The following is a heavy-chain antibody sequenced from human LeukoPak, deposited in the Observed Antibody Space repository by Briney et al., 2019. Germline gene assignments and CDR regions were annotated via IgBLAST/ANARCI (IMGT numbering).Heavy chain of an antibody. J-gene: IGHJ4*02. CDR1: GFTFSSYW. CDR3: AREFIPTLIAAAGFDY. D-gene: IGHD6-13*01. CDR2: IKQDGSEK. Sequence: LPGGSLILSCAASGFTFSSYWMSWVRQAPGKGLEWVANIKQDGSEKYYVDSVKGRFTISRDNAKNSLYLQMNSLRAEDTAVYYCAREFIPTLIAAAGFDYWGQGTLVTVSS. V-gene: IGHV3-7*04.